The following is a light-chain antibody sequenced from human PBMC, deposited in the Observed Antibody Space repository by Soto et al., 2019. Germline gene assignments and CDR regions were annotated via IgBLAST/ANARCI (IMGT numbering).Light chain of an antibody. CDR3: QQYYSYPPT. V-gene: IGKV1-39*01. CDR1: QSISSY. CDR2: AAS. J-gene: IGKJ5*01. Sequence: QMTQSPSSLSASVGDRVTITCRASQSISSYLNWYQQKPGKAPKLLIYAASTLQSGVPSRFSGSGSGTDFTLTISCLQSEDFATYYCQQYYSYPPTFGQGTRLEIK.